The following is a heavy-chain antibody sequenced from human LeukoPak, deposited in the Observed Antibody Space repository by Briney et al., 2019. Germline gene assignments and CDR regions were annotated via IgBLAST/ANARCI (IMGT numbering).Heavy chain of an antibody. CDR2: IYTSGST. V-gene: IGHV4-61*02. CDR3: ARDSLVGACYYFDF. Sequence: PSETLSLTCTVSGGSISSGSYYWSWIRQPAGKGLEWIGRIYTSGSTNYNPSLKSRVTMSVDTSKNQFSLKLSSVTAADTAVYYCARDSLVGACYYFDFWGQGTLVTVSS. J-gene: IGHJ4*02. D-gene: IGHD1-26*01. CDR1: GGSISSGSYY.